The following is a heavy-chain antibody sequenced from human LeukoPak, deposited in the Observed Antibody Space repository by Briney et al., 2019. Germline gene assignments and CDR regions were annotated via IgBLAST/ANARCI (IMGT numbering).Heavy chain of an antibody. D-gene: IGHD3-22*01. J-gene: IGHJ4*02. CDR3: AKDVARYYDSSGRLDY. Sequence: GGSLRLSCAAAGFTFSTCGMHWVRQSPGKGLVWVAFIRYDGSTTYYADSVKGRFTISRDNSKNTLYVQMNSLRTEDTAVYYCAKDVARYYDSSGRLDYWGQGTLVTVSS. CDR2: IRYDGSTT. V-gene: IGHV3-30*02. CDR1: GFTFSTCG.